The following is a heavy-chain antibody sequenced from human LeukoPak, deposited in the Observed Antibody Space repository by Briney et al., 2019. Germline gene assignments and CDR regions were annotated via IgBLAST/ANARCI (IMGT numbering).Heavy chain of an antibody. CDR1: GGSFSGYY. CDR3: AKLMKEGYYYYYGMDV. CDR2: IKHSGST. J-gene: IGHJ6*02. Sequence: PSETLSLTCAVYGGSFSGYYWSWIRQPPGKGLEWIGEIKHSGSTNYNPSLKSRVTIPVDTSKNQFSLKLSSVTAADTAVYYCAKLMKEGYYYYYGMDVWGQGTTVTVSS. V-gene: IGHV4-34*01.